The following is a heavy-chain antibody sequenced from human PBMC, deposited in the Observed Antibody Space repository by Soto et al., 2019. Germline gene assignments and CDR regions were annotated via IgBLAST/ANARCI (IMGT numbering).Heavy chain of an antibody. CDR1: GFTFSSYS. Sequence: EVQLVESGGGLVKPGGSLRLSCAASGFTFSSYSMNWVRQAPGKGLEWVSSISSSSSYIYYADSVKGRFTISRDNAKNSLYRQMNSLRAEDTAVYYCALVEALVGVYSTRGAQIDYWGQGTLVTVSS. J-gene: IGHJ4*02. CDR3: ALVEALVGVYSTRGAQIDY. D-gene: IGHD2-8*02. CDR2: ISSSSSYI. V-gene: IGHV3-21*01.